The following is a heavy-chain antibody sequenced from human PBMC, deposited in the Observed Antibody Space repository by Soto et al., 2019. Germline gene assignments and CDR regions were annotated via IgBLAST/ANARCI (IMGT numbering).Heavy chain of an antibody. V-gene: IGHV3-23*01. CDR3: ARGVYDF. Sequence: GGSLRLSCAASGLTFSTYEMNWVRQAPGKGLEWVSTISGTTTNTYFADSVKGRFTISRDNSKNTVYLQMNSLRAEDTAVYYCARGVYDFWGQGTMVTVSS. J-gene: IGHJ3*01. CDR1: GLTFSTYE. CDR2: ISGTTTNT.